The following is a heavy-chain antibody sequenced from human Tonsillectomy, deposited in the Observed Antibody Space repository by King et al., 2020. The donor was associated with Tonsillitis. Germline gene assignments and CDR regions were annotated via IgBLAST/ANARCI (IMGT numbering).Heavy chain of an antibody. CDR1: GDSMNNYY. V-gene: IGHV4-59*01. CDR3: TTGVGWLIDY. J-gene: IGHJ4*02. CDR2: IHNTGST. Sequence: QLQLQESGPGLAKSSETLSLTCTVSGDSMNNYYWWSWIRQPPGKGLEWLGNIHNTGSTKYNPSLNSRVTISADTSKSQFSLRLSSVTAADTAVYYCTTGVGWLIDYWGQGILVTVSS. D-gene: IGHD6-19*01.